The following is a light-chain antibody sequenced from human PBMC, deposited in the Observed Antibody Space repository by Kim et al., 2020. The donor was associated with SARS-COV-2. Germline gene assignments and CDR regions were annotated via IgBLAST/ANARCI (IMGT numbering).Light chain of an antibody. CDR3: QQYGSSPNT. V-gene: IGKV3-20*01. J-gene: IGKJ5*01. CDR1: QSVSSY. CDR2: GAS. Sequence: EIVLTQSPATLSLSPGERATLSCRASQSVSSYLAWYQQKPGQAPRLLIYGASSRATGVPDRFTGGGSGTDFTLTISRLEPEDFAVYYCQQYGSSPNTFGQGTRLEIK.